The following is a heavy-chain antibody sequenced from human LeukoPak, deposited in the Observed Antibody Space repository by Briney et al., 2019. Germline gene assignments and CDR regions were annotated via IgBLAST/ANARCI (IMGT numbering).Heavy chain of an antibody. CDR1: GYTFSGFY. CDR2: INPNSGVT. D-gene: IGHD5-12*01. J-gene: IGHJ6*03. V-gene: IGHV1-2*02. CDR3: AKDRYGDYEAPFHYYMDA. Sequence: GASVKVSCKASGYTFSGFYIHWVRQAPGQGFEWMGWINPNSGVTNYAQKLQGRVTITRDTSIDTAYMQLSRLRSDDTAVYYCAKDRYGDYEAPFHYYMDAWGRGTTVTVSS.